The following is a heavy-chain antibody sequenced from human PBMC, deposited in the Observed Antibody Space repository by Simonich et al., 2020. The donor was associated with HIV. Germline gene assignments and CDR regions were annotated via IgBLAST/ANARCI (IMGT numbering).Heavy chain of an antibody. V-gene: IGHV4-59*01. J-gene: IGHJ2*01. CDR1: GGSISSYY. CDR2: IYYSGST. Sequence: GLVKPSETLSLTCTVSGGSISSYYWSWIRQPPGKGLEWIGYIYYSGSTNYTPSLKSRVTISVDTSKNHFSLKLSSVTAADTAVYYCARDDGYCSGGSCYGGWWYFDLWGRGTLVTVSS. D-gene: IGHD2-15*01. CDR3: ARDDGYCSGGSCYGGWWYFDL.